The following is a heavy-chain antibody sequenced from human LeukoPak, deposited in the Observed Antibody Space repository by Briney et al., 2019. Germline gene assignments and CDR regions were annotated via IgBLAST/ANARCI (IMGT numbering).Heavy chain of an antibody. CDR1: GFTFSNYS. J-gene: IGHJ5*01. D-gene: IGHD1-1*01. CDR2: ISSSSNYI. CDR3: ARDCRLNCARQPGFDS. Sequence: GGSLRLSCAASGFTFSNYSMNWVRQAPGKGLEWVSSISSSSNYIYYADSVKGRFAISRDNARNSLSLQMNSLRDEDTAVYYCARDCRLNCARQPGFDSWGQGTLVTVSS. V-gene: IGHV3-21*01.